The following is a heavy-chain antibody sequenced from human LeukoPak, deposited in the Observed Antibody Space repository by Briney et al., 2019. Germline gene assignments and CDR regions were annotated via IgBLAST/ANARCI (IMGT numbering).Heavy chain of an antibody. J-gene: IGHJ4*02. V-gene: IGHV3-23*01. CDR3: AKQRRQDFDY. Sequence: GGSLRLSCAASGFTFSRYAMSWVRQAPGKGLEWVSAISDSGGSTYYADSVKGRFSISRDNSKDTLYLQVNSLRAEDTAVYYCAKQRRQDFDYWGQGTLVTVSS. CDR1: GFTFSRYA. CDR2: ISDSGGST.